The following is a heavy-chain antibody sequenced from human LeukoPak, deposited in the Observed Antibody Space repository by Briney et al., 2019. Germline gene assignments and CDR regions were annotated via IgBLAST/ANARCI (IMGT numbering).Heavy chain of an antibody. V-gene: IGHV3-7*01. D-gene: IGHD2-15*01. Sequence: GGSLRLSCAASGFTFRNYWMGWVRQAPGKGLEWVANTKPDGSAEYYADSVRGRFTTSRDNANNLLYLQMNRLRAKDTAVYYCARDGGLKTNFDYWGQGTLVTVSS. CDR3: ARDGGLKTNFDY. CDR2: TKPDGSAE. J-gene: IGHJ4*02. CDR1: GFTFRNYW.